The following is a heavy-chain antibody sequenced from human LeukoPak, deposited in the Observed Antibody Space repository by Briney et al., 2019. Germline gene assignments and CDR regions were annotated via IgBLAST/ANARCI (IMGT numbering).Heavy chain of an antibody. D-gene: IGHD6-13*01. CDR3: ARVGYSSSCYAAIDY. CDR2: ISSSSSYI. V-gene: IGHV3-21*01. Sequence: GGSLRLSCAASGFTFSSYSMNWVRQAPGKGLEWVSSISSSSSYIYYADSVKGRFTISRDNAKNSLYLQMNSLRAEDTAVYYCARVGYSSSCYAAIDYWGQGTLVTVSS. CDR1: GFTFSSYS. J-gene: IGHJ4*02.